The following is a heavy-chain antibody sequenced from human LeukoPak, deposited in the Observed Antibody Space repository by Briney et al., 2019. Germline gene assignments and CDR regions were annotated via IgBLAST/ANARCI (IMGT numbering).Heavy chain of an antibody. J-gene: IGHJ6*03. CDR3: ARGGRSSWLAANNGGYYMDV. Sequence: ASVKLSCKASGYTFTGYYMHWVRQAPGQGLEWMGWINPNSGGTNYAQKFQGRVTMTRDTSNSTAYLELSRLRSDDTAVYYCARGGRSSWLAANNGGYYMDVWGKGTTVTISS. CDR2: INPNSGGT. D-gene: IGHD6-13*01. CDR1: GYTFTGYY. V-gene: IGHV1-2*02.